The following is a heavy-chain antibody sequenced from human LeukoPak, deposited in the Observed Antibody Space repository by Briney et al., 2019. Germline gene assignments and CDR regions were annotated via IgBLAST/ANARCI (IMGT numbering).Heavy chain of an antibody. Sequence: GGSLRLSCAASGSTFSSYAMSWVRQAPGKGLEWVSAISGSGGSTYYADSVKGRFTISRGNSKNTLYLQMNSLRAEDTAVYYCAKRPIMITFGGASGFDYWGQGTLVTVSS. V-gene: IGHV3-23*01. CDR1: GSTFSSYA. CDR3: AKRPIMITFGGASGFDY. J-gene: IGHJ4*02. CDR2: ISGSGGST. D-gene: IGHD3-16*01.